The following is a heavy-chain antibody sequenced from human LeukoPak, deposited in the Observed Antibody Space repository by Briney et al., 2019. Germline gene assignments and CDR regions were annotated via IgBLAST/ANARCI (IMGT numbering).Heavy chain of an antibody. Sequence: PSETLSLTCTVSGGSISSYYWSWIRQPPGKGLEWIGSIYYSGSTYYNPSLKSRVTISVDTSKNQFSLKLSSVTAADTAVYYCARGRRDYYDSSGYHTFDYWGQGTLVTVSS. CDR3: ARGRRDYYDSSGYHTFDY. D-gene: IGHD3-22*01. CDR2: IYYSGST. V-gene: IGHV4-59*12. J-gene: IGHJ4*02. CDR1: GGSISSYY.